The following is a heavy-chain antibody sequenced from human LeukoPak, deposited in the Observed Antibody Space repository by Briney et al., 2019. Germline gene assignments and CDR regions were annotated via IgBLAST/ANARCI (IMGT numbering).Heavy chain of an antibody. J-gene: IGHJ4*02. Sequence: GGSLRLSCAASGFTFSSYAVSWVRQAPGKGLEWVAAISGSGSNTYYADYVKGRFTISRDNSKNTLYLQMNSLRAEDAAVYYCGKKAGYSSGWYLESWGQGTLVTVSS. V-gene: IGHV3-23*01. D-gene: IGHD6-19*01. CDR2: ISGSGSNT. CDR3: GKKAGYSSGWYLES. CDR1: GFTFSSYA.